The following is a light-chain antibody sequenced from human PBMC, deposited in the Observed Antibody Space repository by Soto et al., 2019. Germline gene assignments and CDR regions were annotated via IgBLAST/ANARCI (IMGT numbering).Light chain of an antibody. J-gene: IGKJ1*01. CDR1: QSLGRNY. V-gene: IGKV3-20*01. CDR3: QQYDISPPT. CDR2: GAS. Sequence: EAVLTQSPGTLSLSPGERATLSCRASQSLGRNYLAWYQQNPGQAPRLLISGASSRATGIPDRFSGSGSGTDFTLTISRLEPEDFPVYYFQQYDISPPTFDQATNVEIK.